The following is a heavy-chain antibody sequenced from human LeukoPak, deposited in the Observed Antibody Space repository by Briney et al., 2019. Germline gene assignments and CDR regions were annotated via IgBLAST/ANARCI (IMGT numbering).Heavy chain of an antibody. D-gene: IGHD3-16*02. V-gene: IGHV3-64*01. CDR2: ISSNGGST. Sequence: GGSLRLSCAASGFTFSSYAMHWVRQAPGKGLEYVSAISSNGGSTYYANSVKGRFTISRDNSKNTLYLQMGSLRAEDMAVYYCARDRSPRYVWGSYRPLYGMDVWGQGTTVTVSS. J-gene: IGHJ6*02. CDR1: GFTFSSYA. CDR3: ARDRSPRYVWGSYRPLYGMDV.